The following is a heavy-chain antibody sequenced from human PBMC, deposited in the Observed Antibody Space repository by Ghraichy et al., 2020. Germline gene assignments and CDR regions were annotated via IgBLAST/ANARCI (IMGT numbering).Heavy chain of an antibody. CDR1: GYTFSSYW. J-gene: IGHJ4*02. CDR2: IYPGDSDT. Sequence: GESLNISCKGSGYTFSSYWIGWVRQMPGKGLEWMGIIYPGDSDTRYSPSFQGQVTISADKSISTAYLQWSSLKASDSAMYYCARLAGYSSGWYYFDFWGQGTLVTVSS. V-gene: IGHV5-51*01. D-gene: IGHD6-19*01. CDR3: ARLAGYSSGWYYFDF.